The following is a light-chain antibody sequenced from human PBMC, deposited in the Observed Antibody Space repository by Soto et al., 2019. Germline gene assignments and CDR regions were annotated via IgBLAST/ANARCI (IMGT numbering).Light chain of an antibody. CDR2: DAS. J-gene: IGKJ1*01. CDR3: QQYGSSFTWT. V-gene: IGKV3-20*01. CDR1: QTVRNNY. Sequence: EFVLTQSPGTLSLSPGERATLSCRASQTVRNNYLAWYQQKPGQAPRLLIYDASSRATGIPDRFSGGGSGTDFTLTISSLEPEDLAVYYCQQYGSSFTWTFGQGTKV.